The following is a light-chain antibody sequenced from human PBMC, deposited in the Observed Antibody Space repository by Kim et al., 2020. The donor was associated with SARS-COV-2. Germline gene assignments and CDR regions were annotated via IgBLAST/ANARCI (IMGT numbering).Light chain of an antibody. CDR1: SSDVGAYDF. Sequence: GQSITISCTGTSSDVGAYDFVSWYQQLPGKAPKLMVYDVNSRPSGVSDRFSGSKSGNTASLTISGLQAEDEADYYCSSYSSDSTQVFGPGTKVTVL. V-gene: IGLV2-14*03. CDR3: SSYSSDSTQV. CDR2: DVN. J-gene: IGLJ1*01.